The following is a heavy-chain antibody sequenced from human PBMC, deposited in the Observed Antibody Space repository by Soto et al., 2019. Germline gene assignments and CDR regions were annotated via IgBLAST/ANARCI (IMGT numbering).Heavy chain of an antibody. J-gene: IGHJ3*01. CDR2: IYHTGSA. V-gene: IGHV4-4*02. CDR3: ARGPRSGSYSVDGFDV. Sequence: SETLSLTCVVSGASLSTSNWWSRVRQAPGKGLEWIGEIYHTGSASYSPSLKSRLSMSIDKSKNQFSLRLTDVTAADTAKYYCARGPRSGSYSVDGFDVWGQGTLVTVSS. CDR1: GASLSTSNW. D-gene: IGHD1-26*01.